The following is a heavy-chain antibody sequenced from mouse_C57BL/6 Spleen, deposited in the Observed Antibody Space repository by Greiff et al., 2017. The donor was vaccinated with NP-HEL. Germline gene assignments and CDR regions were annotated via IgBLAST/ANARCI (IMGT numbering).Heavy chain of an antibody. CDR3: AIFTVVASDT. CDR2: INPSSGYT. V-gene: IGHV1-7*01. D-gene: IGHD1-1*01. J-gene: IGHJ2*01. CDR1: GYTFTSYW. Sequence: VKLQESGAELAKPGASVKLSCKASGYTFTSYWMHWVKQRPGQGLEWIGYINPSSGYTKYNQKFKYKATLTADKSTSTAYMQLSSRTYEESAVYYCAIFTVVASDTWGQGTTLTVSS.